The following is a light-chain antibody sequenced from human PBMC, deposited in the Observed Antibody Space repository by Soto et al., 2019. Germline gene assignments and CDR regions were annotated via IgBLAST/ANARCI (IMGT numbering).Light chain of an antibody. J-gene: IGKJ1*01. CDR3: KQYNTWPPDRT. CDR2: GAS. Sequence: EIVMTQSPATLSVSPGERATLSCRASQSVGSNLAWYQQKPGQAPRLLIYGASTRATGIPARFSGSWSGTEFTLTISSLQSEEFAIYFCKQYNTWPPDRTFGQGTKVEIK. V-gene: IGKV3-15*01. CDR1: QSVGSN.